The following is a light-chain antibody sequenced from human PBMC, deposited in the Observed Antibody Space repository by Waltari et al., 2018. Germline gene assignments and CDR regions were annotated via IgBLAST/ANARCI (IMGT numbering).Light chain of an antibody. CDR2: GAS. Sequence: EIVMTQSPATLSVSPGERATLSCRASQSVSSNLAWYQQKPGQAPRLLMYGASTRATSIPARFSGSGSGTEFTLTISSLQSEDFALYYCQQYNNWPRTFGQGTKVEIK. V-gene: IGKV3-15*01. CDR3: QQYNNWPRT. J-gene: IGKJ1*01. CDR1: QSVSSN.